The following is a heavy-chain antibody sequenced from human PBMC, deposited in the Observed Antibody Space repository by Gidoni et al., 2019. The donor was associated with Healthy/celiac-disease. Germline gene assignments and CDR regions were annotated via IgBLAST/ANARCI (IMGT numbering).Heavy chain of an antibody. CDR2: ISYDGSNK. D-gene: IGHD3-16*02. J-gene: IGHJ4*02. CDR3: AIDRSITFGGVIVMCY. V-gene: IGHV3-30-3*01. CDR1: GFTFSSYA. Sequence: QVQLVEPGGGVVQPGRTLRLSCPASGFTFSSYAMHWVRQAPGKGLDWVAVISYDGSNKYYAYSLNGRFTISRDNSKHTLYLQMNSLRAEYTAVYSFAIDRSITFGGVIVMCYWGQGTLVTVSS.